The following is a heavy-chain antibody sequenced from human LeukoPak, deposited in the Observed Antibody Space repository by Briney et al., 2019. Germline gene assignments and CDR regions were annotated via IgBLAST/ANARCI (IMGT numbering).Heavy chain of an antibody. J-gene: IGHJ5*02. CDR3: AKEHMLRGVIYWFDP. V-gene: IGHV3-30*18. CDR1: GFTFSTFG. Sequence: GGSLRLSCAASGFTFSTFGMHWVRQAPGTGLEWVAVISYDGNNQYYSDSVKGRFTISRDNSKNTLYLQMNSLRPEDTALYYCAKEHMLRGVIYWFDPWGQGTLVTVSS. CDR2: ISYDGNNQ. D-gene: IGHD3-10*01.